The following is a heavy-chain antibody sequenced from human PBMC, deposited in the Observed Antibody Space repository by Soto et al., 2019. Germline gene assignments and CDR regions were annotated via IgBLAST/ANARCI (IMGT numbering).Heavy chain of an antibody. CDR2: IYYSGST. V-gene: IGHV4-39*01. CDR3: ARHSYYYDSRGYWHFDI. Sequence: SETLSLTCTVSGGSISSSSYYWGWIRQPPGKGLEWIGSIYYSGSTYYNPSLKSRVTISVDTSKNQFSLKLSSVTAADTAVYYCARHSYYYDSRGYWHFDIWGQGTMVT. J-gene: IGHJ3*02. CDR1: GGSISSSSYY. D-gene: IGHD3-22*01.